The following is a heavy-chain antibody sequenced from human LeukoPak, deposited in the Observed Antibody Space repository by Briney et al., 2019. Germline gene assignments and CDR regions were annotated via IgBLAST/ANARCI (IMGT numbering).Heavy chain of an antibody. J-gene: IGHJ4*02. CDR3: ARDSANGGSAGMIGACDY. D-gene: IGHD1-26*01. Sequence: GGSLRLSCAASGFTFSSNRMSWVRKAPGKGLEWLANIKEDGSERHYVDSIKGRFTISRDNAKNSLFLQMSSLRDEDTAVYFCARDSANGGSAGMIGACDYWGQGTLVTVSS. CDR1: GFTFSSNR. V-gene: IGHV3-7*01. CDR2: IKEDGSER.